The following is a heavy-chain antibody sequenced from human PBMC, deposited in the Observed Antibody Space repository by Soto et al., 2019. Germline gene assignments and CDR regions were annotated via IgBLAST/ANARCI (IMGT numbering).Heavy chain of an antibody. CDR3: ASAPLVRGVIPTY. CDR2: INAGNGNT. Sequence: QVQLVQSGAEVKKPGASVKVSCKASGYTFTSYAMHWVRQAPGQRLEWMGWINAGNGNTKYSQKFQGRVTITRDTAASTAYMELSSLRSEDTAVDYCASAPLVRGVIPTYWGQGTLVTVSS. J-gene: IGHJ4*02. V-gene: IGHV1-3*01. D-gene: IGHD3-10*01. CDR1: GYTFTSYA.